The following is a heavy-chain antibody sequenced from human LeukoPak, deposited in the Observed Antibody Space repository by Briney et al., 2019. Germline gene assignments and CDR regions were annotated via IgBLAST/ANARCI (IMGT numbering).Heavy chain of an antibody. CDR2: INPNSGGT. J-gene: IGHJ4*02. V-gene: IGHV1-2*02. CDR3: ARDSNYYGSGSYYNSDY. D-gene: IGHD3-10*01. CDR1: GYTFTAYY. Sequence: ASLKVSCKASGYTFTAYYIHWVRQARGQGLEWMGWINPNSGGTNYAQKFQGRVTMTRDTSISTAYMDLSRLRSDDTAFYYCARDSNYYGSGSYYNSDYWGQGTLVTVSS.